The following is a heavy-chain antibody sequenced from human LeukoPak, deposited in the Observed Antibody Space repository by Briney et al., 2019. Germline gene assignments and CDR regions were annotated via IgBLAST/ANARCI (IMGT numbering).Heavy chain of an antibody. V-gene: IGHV4-39*07. J-gene: IGHJ3*02. D-gene: IGHD3-22*01. CDR2: IYYSGST. CDR3: ARPHITTRPVRAFGI. CDR1: GGSISSSSYY. Sequence: SETLSLTCTVSGGSISSSSYYWGWIRQPPGKGLEWIGSIYYSGSTNYNPSLKSRVTISVDTSKNQFSLKLSSVTAADTAVYYCARPHITTRPVRAFGIWGQGTMVTVSS.